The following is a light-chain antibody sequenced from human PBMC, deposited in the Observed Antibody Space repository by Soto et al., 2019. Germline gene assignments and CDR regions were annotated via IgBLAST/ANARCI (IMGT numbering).Light chain of an antibody. CDR3: HQYASSPQT. J-gene: IGKJ1*01. Sequence: NVLTQSPGTLSLSPGERATLSCRASQSVARNYLAWYQQEPGQAPRLLVYGPSTRATGIPDRFSGSGSGTDFTLTISRLEPEDFAVYYCHQYASSPQTFGQG. V-gene: IGKV3-20*01. CDR1: QSVARNY. CDR2: GPS.